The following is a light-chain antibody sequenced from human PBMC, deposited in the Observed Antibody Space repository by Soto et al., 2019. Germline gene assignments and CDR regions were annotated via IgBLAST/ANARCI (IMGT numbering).Light chain of an antibody. J-gene: IGKJ5*01. Sequence: EIVMTQSPATLSVSPGERATLSCRASQSVSSNLAWYQQKPGQAPRLLIFGASTRATGIPARFSGSGSETEFTLTISSLQSEVFAVYYCQQYNTWPPITFGPGTRLDIK. CDR1: QSVSSN. CDR3: QQYNTWPPIT. CDR2: GAS. V-gene: IGKV3-15*01.